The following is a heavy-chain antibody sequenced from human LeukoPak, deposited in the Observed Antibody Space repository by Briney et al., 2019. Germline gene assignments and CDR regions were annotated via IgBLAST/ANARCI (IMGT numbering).Heavy chain of an antibody. CDR1: GFTFSSYW. CDR3: ARDAFVVVPAAIPYYFDY. V-gene: IGHV3-7*01. J-gene: IGHJ4*02. CDR2: IKQDGSEK. D-gene: IGHD2-2*02. Sequence: GGSLRLSCAASGFTFSSYWMSGVRQAPGKGLEWVANIKQDGSEKYYVDSVKGRFTISRDNAKNSLYLQMNSLRAEDTAVYYCARDAFVVVPAAIPYYFDYWGQGTLVTVSS.